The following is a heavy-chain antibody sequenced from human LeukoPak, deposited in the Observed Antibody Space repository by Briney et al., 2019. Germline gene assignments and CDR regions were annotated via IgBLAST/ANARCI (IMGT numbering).Heavy chain of an antibody. Sequence: GGSLRLSCAASGFTFSSHVMSWVRQAPGRGLEWVSAIGATGAGTYYADSVKGRFTISRDNSKNTLYLQMNSLRAEDTAVYYCANRVGYSYGAWGQGTLVTVSS. D-gene: IGHD5-18*01. CDR2: IGATGAGT. J-gene: IGHJ5*02. CDR3: ANRVGYSYGA. CDR1: GFTFSSHV. V-gene: IGHV3-23*01.